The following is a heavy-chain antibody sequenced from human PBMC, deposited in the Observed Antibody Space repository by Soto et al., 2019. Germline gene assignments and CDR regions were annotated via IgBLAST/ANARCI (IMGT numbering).Heavy chain of an antibody. CDR3: AHGWGLEQWLYRLDH. CDR1: GFSLSTSGVG. D-gene: IGHD6-19*01. J-gene: IGHJ4*02. CDR2: IYWDDDK. Sequence: QITLKESGPSLVKPTQTLTLTCTFSGFSLSTSGVGVVWIRQPPLKALEWVALIYWDDDKHYSPSLRSRLTVTKDTTTNQVVLSLTNVAPRDTATYFCAHGWGLEQWLYRLDHWGQGALVTVSS. V-gene: IGHV2-5*02.